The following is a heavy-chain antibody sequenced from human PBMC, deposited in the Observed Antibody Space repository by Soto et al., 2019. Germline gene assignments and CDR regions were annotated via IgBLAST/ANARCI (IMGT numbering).Heavy chain of an antibody. CDR1: GFTFSNAW. D-gene: IGHD3-22*01. Sequence: GGSLRLSCAASGFTFSNAWINWVRQAPGKGLEWVGRIKSKTDGGTPDYAAPVKGRFAISRDDSKNMVYLQMNSLKTEDTGIDCCIIVSYTTAIVDRFDYWGQGTLVTVSS. V-gene: IGHV3-15*07. CDR3: IIVSYTTAIVDRFDY. J-gene: IGHJ4*02. CDR2: IKSKTDGGTP.